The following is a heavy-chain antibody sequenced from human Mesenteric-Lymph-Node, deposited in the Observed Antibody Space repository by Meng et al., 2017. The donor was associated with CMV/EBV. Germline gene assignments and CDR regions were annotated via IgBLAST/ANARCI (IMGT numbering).Heavy chain of an antibody. J-gene: IGHJ4*02. CDR1: GGTLSSYN. V-gene: IGHV1-69*02. Sequence: GGTLSSYNFSWVRQAPGQGLEWMGRIVPILRMADYAQKFQGRVTITADNSASTAYMDLSSLRSDDTAVYYCARGTYYYDISGSFDYWGQGTLVTVSS. CDR3: ARGTYYYDISGSFDY. D-gene: IGHD3-22*01. CDR2: IVPILRMA.